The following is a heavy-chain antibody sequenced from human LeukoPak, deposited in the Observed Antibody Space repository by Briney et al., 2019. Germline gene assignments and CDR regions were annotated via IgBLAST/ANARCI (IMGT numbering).Heavy chain of an antibody. CDR2: IIPIFGTA. D-gene: IGHD3-3*01. Sequence: SVKVSCTASGGTFSSYAISWVRQAPGQGLEWMGGIIPIFGTANYAQKFQGRVTITADESTSTAYMELSSLRSEDTAVYYCARDLSEYYDFWSGYMSDGMDVWGQGTTVTVSS. V-gene: IGHV1-69*13. J-gene: IGHJ6*02. CDR3: ARDLSEYYDFWSGYMSDGMDV. CDR1: GGTFSSYA.